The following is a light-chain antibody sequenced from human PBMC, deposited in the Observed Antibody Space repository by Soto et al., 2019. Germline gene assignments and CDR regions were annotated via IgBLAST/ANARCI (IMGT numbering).Light chain of an antibody. CDR2: KAS. CDR3: QQYNSAPWT. Sequence: DIKMTQSPSTLSASVGDRVTITCRASQSISSWLAWYQQKSGKAPKLLIYKASSFDSGLLSRFSGSGSGREFTLTISSLETDDFATYYCQQYNSAPWTFIQRTKVEIK. J-gene: IGKJ1*01. V-gene: IGKV1-5*03. CDR1: QSISSW.